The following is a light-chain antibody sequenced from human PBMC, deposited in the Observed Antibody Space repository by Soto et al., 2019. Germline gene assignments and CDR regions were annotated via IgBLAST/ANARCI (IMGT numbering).Light chain of an antibody. J-gene: IGLJ1*01. V-gene: IGLV2-14*01. CDR3: SSYTCTITLIL. CDR2: EVT. CDR1: SSDIGNYKY. Sequence: QSALTQPASVSGSPGQSITISCTGTSSDIGNYKYVSWYQQYPGKAPKLMIYEVTNRPSGVSNRFSGSKSGSTASLTISGLQADDEADYYCSSYTCTITLILFGTGTKLTVL.